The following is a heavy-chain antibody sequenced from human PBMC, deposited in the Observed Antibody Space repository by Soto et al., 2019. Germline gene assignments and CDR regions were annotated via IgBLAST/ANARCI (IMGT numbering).Heavy chain of an antibody. CDR1: GGTFSSYA. CDR3: ARPIDYGGKSYYYYGMDV. D-gene: IGHD4-17*01. J-gene: IGHJ6*02. CDR2: IIPILGIA. Sequence: ASVKVSCKASGGTFSSYAISWVRQAPGQGLEWMGRIIPILGIANYAQKFQGRVTITADKSTSTAYMELSSLRSEDTAVYYCARPIDYGGKSYYYYGMDVWGQGTTVTVSS. V-gene: IGHV1-69*04.